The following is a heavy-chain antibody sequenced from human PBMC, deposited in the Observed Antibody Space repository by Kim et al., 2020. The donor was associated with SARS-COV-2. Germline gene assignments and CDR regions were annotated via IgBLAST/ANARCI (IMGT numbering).Heavy chain of an antibody. V-gene: IGHV3-30-3*01. D-gene: IGHD3-10*01. CDR2: ISYDGSNK. Sequence: GGSLRLSCAASGFTFSSYAMHWVRQAPGKGLEWVAVISYDGSNKYYADSVKGRFTISRDNSKNTLYLQMNSLRAEDTAVYYCARDPQGSPLLWFGEVYY. CDR3: ARDPQGSPLLWFGEVYY. J-gene: IGHJ6*01. CDR1: GFTFSSYA.